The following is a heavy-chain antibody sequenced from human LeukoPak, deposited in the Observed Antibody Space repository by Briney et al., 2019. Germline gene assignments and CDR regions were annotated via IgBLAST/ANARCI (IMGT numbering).Heavy chain of an antibody. CDR2: ISENGRTT. V-gene: IGHV3-74*01. D-gene: IGHD3-10*01. J-gene: IGHJ3*02. CDR1: GFTFSNYW. Sequence: GGSLRLSCAASGFTFSNYWIHWVRQAPGRGLVWVSRISENGRTTTYADSVKGRFTISRDNSKNTLYLQMNSLRAEDTAVYYCAKSGGYGDDTFDIWGPGTMVTVSS. CDR3: AKSGGYGDDTFDI.